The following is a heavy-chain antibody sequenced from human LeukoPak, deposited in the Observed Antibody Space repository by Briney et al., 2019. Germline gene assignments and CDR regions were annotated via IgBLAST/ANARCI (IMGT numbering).Heavy chain of an antibody. Sequence: GGSLRLSCAASGFTFSNYAMSWVRQAPGKGLEWVSVIYSGGSTYYADSVKGRFTISRDNSKNTLYLQMNSLRAEDTAVYYCARDEGAVAAYWGQGTLVTVSS. CDR2: IYSGGST. D-gene: IGHD6-19*01. V-gene: IGHV3-53*01. CDR3: ARDEGAVAAY. J-gene: IGHJ4*02. CDR1: GFTFSNYA.